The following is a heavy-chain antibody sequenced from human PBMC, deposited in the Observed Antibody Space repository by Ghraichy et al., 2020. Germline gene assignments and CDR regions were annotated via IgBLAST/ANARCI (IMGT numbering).Heavy chain of an antibody. V-gene: IGHV1-18*01. J-gene: IGHJ4*02. CDR2: ISANNGNT. CDR3: ARDHTSSSGSYVY. D-gene: IGHD3-10*01. CDR1: GYTFPSYG. Sequence: ASVKVSCKASGYTFPSYGIAWVRQAPGQGLEWMGWISANNGNTNYAQKIQGRVTMTTDTSTSTAYMELRRLRSDDTAVYFCARDHTSSSGSYVYWGQGTLVTVSS.